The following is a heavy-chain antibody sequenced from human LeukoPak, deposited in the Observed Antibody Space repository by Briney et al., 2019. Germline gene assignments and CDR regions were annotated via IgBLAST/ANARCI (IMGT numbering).Heavy chain of an antibody. J-gene: IGHJ4*02. Sequence: SETLSLTCTVSGGSISSYYWSWIRQPAGKGLEWIGRFYTSGSTNYNPSLKSRVTMSVDTSKNQFSLRLSSVTAADTAVYYCARDLVIRGKAGYDAYDFWGQGTLVTVSS. D-gene: IGHD5-12*01. V-gene: IGHV4-4*07. CDR1: GGSISSYY. CDR2: FYTSGST. CDR3: ARDLVIRGKAGYDAYDF.